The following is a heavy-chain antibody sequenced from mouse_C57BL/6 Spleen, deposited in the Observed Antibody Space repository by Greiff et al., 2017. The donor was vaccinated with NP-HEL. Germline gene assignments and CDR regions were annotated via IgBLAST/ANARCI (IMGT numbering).Heavy chain of an antibody. CDR3: ARDLTGTFAY. Sequence: DVKLVESGGGLVKPGGSLKLSCAASGFTFSDYGMHWVRQAPEKGLEWVAYISSGSSTIYYADTVKGRFTISRDNAKNTLFLQMTSLRSEDTAMYYCARDLTGTFAYWGQGTLVTVSA. V-gene: IGHV5-17*01. CDR1: GFTFSDYG. D-gene: IGHD4-1*01. J-gene: IGHJ3*01. CDR2: ISSGSSTI.